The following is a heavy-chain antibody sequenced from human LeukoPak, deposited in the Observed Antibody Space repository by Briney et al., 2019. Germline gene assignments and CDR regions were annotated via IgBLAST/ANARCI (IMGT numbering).Heavy chain of an antibody. Sequence: GGSLRLSCAASGFTFSSYGMHWVRQAPGKGLEWVAFIRYDGSNKYYADSVKGRFTISRDNSKNTLYLQMNSLRAEDTAVYYCARAENENRFLEWLLSYYYYMDVWGKGTTVTVSS. D-gene: IGHD3-3*01. CDR2: IRYDGSNK. CDR1: GFTFSSYG. J-gene: IGHJ6*03. CDR3: ARAENENRFLEWLLSYYYYMDV. V-gene: IGHV3-30*02.